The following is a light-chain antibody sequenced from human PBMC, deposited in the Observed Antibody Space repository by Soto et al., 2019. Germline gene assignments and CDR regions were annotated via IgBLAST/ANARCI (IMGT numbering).Light chain of an antibody. V-gene: IGLV2-8*01. CDR3: SSHAGSKRV. CDR1: NRDGCVYNY. CDR2: EVN. J-gene: IGLJ1*01. Sequence: ARNHPSPASRAPGPTANLFFSWNNRDGCVYNYVSWYQQHPGKAPKLMIYEVNKRPSGVPDRFSGSKSGNTASLTVSGLQAEDEGDYYCSSHAGSKRVFGTGTKVTVL.